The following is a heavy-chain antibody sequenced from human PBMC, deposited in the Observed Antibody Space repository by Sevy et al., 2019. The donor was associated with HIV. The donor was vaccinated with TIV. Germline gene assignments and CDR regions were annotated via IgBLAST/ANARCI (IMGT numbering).Heavy chain of an antibody. CDR2: IKSKTDGGTI. J-gene: IGHJ6*02. CDR3: ITDPGYRGYDEEVINYYYYGMDV. V-gene: IGHV3-15*01. CDR1: GFTFSSAW. D-gene: IGHD5-12*01. Sequence: GGSLRLSCAASGFTFSSAWMSWVRLAPGKGLEWVSRIKSKTDGGTIDYAEPVKGSFSISREDSKNTLYLQMNSLKTEDTAVYYCITDPGYRGYDEEVINYYYYGMDVWGQGTTVTVSS.